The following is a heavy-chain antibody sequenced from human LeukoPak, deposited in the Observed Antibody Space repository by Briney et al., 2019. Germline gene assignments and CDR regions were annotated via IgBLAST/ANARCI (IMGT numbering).Heavy chain of an antibody. D-gene: IGHD3-22*01. CDR2: ISAYNGNT. CDR1: GYTFTGNY. Sequence: ASVKVSCKASGYTFTGNYMHWVRQAPGQGLEWMGWISAYNGNTNYAQKLQGRVTMTTDTSTSTAYMELRSLRSDDTAVYYCARVGVDYYDSNLVTKLLTNYYYDYYYMDVWGKGTTVTISS. V-gene: IGHV1-18*04. J-gene: IGHJ6*03. CDR3: ARVGVDYYDSNLVTKLLTNYYYDYYYMDV.